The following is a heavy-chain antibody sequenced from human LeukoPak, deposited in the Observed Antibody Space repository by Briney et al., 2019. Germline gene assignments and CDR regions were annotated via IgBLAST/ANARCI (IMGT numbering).Heavy chain of an antibody. CDR2: IYYSGST. CDR3: ARVDWAGIMVIGYYMDV. V-gene: IGHV4-59*01. CDR1: GGSISSYY. D-gene: IGHD2-21*01. J-gene: IGHJ6*03. Sequence: SETLSLTCTVSGGSISSYYWSWIRQPPGKGLEWIGYIYYSGSTNYNPSLKSRVTISVDTSKNQFSLKLSSVTAADTAVYYCARVDWAGIMVIGYYMDVWGKGTTVTVSS.